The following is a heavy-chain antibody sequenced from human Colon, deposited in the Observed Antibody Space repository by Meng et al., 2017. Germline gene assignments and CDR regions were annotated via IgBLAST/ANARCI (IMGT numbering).Heavy chain of an antibody. J-gene: IGHJ4*02. CDR1: GFTFSTYS. D-gene: IGHD3/OR15-3a*01. Sequence: GESPKISCAASGFTFSTYSMHWVRQAPGKGLVWVSQIKPDGRTTAYADSVKGRFTISRDNAKSTLYLEMNSLRAEDAAVYYCARDWDWVVWDYWGQGTLVTVSS. CDR2: IKPDGRTT. CDR3: ARDWDWVVWDY. V-gene: IGHV3-74*01.